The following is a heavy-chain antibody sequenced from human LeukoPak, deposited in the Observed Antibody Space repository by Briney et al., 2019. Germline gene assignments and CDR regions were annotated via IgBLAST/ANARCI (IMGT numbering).Heavy chain of an antibody. J-gene: IGHJ6*02. Sequence: ASVKVSCKASGYTFTSYYMHWVRQAPGQGLEWMGIINPSGGSTSYAQKFQGRVTMTRDTSTSTVYMELSSLRSEDTAVYYCARDRIVGATNYYYYGTDVWGQGTTVTVSS. CDR3: ARDRIVGATNYYYYGTDV. CDR1: GYTFTSYY. V-gene: IGHV1-46*01. CDR2: INPSGGST. D-gene: IGHD1-26*01.